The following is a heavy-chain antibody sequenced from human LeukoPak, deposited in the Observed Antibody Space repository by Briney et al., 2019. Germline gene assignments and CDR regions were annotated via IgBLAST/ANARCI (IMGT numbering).Heavy chain of an antibody. CDR1: GFTFSSYS. Sequence: GGSLRLSCAASGFTFSSYSMSWVRQAPGKGLEWVSSISSSSSYIYYADSVKGRFTISRDNAKNSLYLQMNSLRAEDTAVYYRARESTVTTGPLYYYYYMDVWGKGTTVTVSS. CDR2: ISSSSSYI. CDR3: ARESTVTTGPLYYYYYMDV. J-gene: IGHJ6*03. D-gene: IGHD4-17*01. V-gene: IGHV3-21*01.